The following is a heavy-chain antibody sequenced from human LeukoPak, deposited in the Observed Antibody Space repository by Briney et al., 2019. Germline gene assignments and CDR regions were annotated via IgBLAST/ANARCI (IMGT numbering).Heavy chain of an antibody. CDR3: AREGAVAVYYYYGMDV. J-gene: IGHJ6*02. CDR1: GVSISSYY. V-gene: IGHV4-4*07. CDR2: IYTSGST. D-gene: IGHD6-19*01. Sequence: PSETLSLTCTVSGVSISSYYWSWIRQPPGKGLEWIGRIYTSGSTNYNPSRKSRVTMSVDTSKNQFSLKLSSVTAADTAVYYCAREGAVAVYYYYGMDVWGQGTTVTVSS.